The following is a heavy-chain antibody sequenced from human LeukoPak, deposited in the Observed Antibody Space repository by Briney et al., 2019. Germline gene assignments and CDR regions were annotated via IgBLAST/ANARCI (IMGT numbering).Heavy chain of an antibody. D-gene: IGHD3-3*01. CDR2: ITPNSGGT. J-gene: IGHJ4*02. CDR3: ARGEVAIFGVVITSFDC. V-gene: IGHV1-2*02. CDR1: GYTFTGYY. Sequence: ASVKLSCKASGYTFTGYYMHWVRQAPGQGLVWRGWITPNSGGTNYAQKFQGGVTMIRDTSISTPYIELSTLRSDDTPVYYCARGEVAIFGVVITSFDCWGQGTLVTVSS.